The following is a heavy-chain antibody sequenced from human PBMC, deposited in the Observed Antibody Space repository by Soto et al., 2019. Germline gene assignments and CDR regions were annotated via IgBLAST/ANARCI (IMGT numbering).Heavy chain of an antibody. Sequence: PSETLSLTCAVYGGSFSGYYWSWIRQPPGKGLEWIGEINHSGSTNYNPSLKSRVTISVDTSKNQFSLKLSSVTAADTAVYYCASPRSSWYGIPWGQGTLVTVSS. CDR1: GGSFSGYY. CDR2: INHSGST. CDR3: ASPRSSWYGIP. D-gene: IGHD6-13*01. V-gene: IGHV4-34*01. J-gene: IGHJ5*02.